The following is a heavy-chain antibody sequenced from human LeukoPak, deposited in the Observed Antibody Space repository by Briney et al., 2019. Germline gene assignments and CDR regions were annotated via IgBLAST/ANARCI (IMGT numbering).Heavy chain of an antibody. J-gene: IGHJ4*02. CDR1: GFXFSSYS. CDR3: AREVGTTVTTLIDY. D-gene: IGHD4-17*01. CDR2: ISSSSSYI. Sequence: GGSLRLSCAASGFXFSSYSINWVRQAPGKGLEWVSSISSSSSYIYYADSVKGRFTISRDNAKNSLYLQMDSLRAEDTAVYYCAREVGTTVTTLIDYWGQGTLVTVSS. V-gene: IGHV3-21*01.